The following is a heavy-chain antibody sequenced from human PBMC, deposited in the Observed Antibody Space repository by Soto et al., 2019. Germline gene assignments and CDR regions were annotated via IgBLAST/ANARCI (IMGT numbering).Heavy chain of an antibody. D-gene: IGHD3-3*02. CDR2: ISDYGGST. V-gene: IGHV3-23*01. Sequence: EAQLLESGGALVNRGGSLSPPCAASGPPLDTFAMSGVPKPPGRGLEWVSAISDYGGSTYYQDSVKGRFTISRDNSKNTLYLQMNSLRAEDTAVYYCTKGIFGVAPYDAFDVWGQGTMVTVSS. CDR1: GPPLDTFA. J-gene: IGHJ3*01. CDR3: TKGIFGVAPYDAFDV.